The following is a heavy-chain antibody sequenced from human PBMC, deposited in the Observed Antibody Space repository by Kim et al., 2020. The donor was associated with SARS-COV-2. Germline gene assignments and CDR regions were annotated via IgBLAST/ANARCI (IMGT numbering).Heavy chain of an antibody. Sequence: YNPTLKSRVTISIDTSKNQFSLKLSSMTAADTAVYYCARSNYYGSGIFDYWGQGTLVTVSS. V-gene: IGHV4-31*02. CDR3: ARSNYYGSGIFDY. J-gene: IGHJ4*02. D-gene: IGHD3-10*01.